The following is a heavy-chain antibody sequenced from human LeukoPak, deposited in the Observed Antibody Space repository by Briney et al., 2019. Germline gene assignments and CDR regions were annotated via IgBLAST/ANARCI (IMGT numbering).Heavy chain of an antibody. J-gene: IGHJ4*02. CDR3: AGIRIAAAGTEGYFDY. V-gene: IGHV4-34*01. Sequence: PAETLSLTCTVYGGSFSGYYWRWTRQPPGKGLQLIGEINHSGSTNYNPSLKSRVTISVDTSKNQFSLTLSSATAADTAVYYCAGIRIAAAGTEGYFDYWGQGTLVTVSS. CDR2: INHSGST. D-gene: IGHD6-13*01. CDR1: GGSFSGYY.